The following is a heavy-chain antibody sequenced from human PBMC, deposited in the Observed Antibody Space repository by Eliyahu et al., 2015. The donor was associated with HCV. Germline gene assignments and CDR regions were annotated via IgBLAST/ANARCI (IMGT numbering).Heavy chain of an antibody. J-gene: IGHJ4*02. V-gene: IGHV4-39*01. CDR1: GGSISSSSYY. Sequence: QLQLQESGPGLVKPSETLSLTCTVSGGSISSSSYYWGWIRQPPGKGLEWIGSIYYSGSTYYNPSLKSRVTISVDTSKNQFSLKLSSVTAADTAVYYCARLELWEGYFDYWGQGTLVTVSS. D-gene: IGHD1-26*01. CDR3: ARLELWEGYFDY. CDR2: IYYSGST.